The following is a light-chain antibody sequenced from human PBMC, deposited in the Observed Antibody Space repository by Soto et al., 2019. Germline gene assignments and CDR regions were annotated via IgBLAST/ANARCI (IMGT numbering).Light chain of an antibody. J-gene: IGKJ4*01. V-gene: IGKV3-11*01. CDR1: QSVNNY. CDR3: QQRSNWPLT. CDR2: DAS. Sequence: DIVLTQSPATLSLSPGARATLSCRASQSVNNYLAWYQQKPGQAPRLLIYDASNRATGVPVRFSGSGSGTAFPLTIGSIESEDSAVYYCQQRSNWPLTFGGGTKVEI.